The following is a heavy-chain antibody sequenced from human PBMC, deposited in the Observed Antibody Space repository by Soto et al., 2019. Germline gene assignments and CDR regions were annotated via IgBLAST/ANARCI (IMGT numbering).Heavy chain of an antibody. J-gene: IGHJ4*02. D-gene: IGHD3-9*01. CDR3: ARDRDWPFDY. Sequence: EVQLVESGGGLVQPGGSLRLSCVASGFTFSSYSMVWVRQAPGKGLEWIAYIFVTGTTIYYADSVKGRFTVSRDNTQNSLFLLMNSLRAEDTAIYYCARDRDWPFDYWGQGTQVIVSS. CDR2: IFVTGTTI. CDR1: GFTFSSYS. V-gene: IGHV3-48*03.